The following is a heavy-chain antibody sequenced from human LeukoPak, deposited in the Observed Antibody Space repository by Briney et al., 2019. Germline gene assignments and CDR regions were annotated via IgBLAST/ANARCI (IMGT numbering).Heavy chain of an antibody. CDR1: GFTFRSFW. Sequence: PGGSLRLSCAASGFTFRSFWMNWVRQAPGKRLEWVANIKQNGAKEYYMDSVKGRFAISRDNAKNSVSLQMNSLRVEDTAMYYCARYTVVSSPGAFDLWGQGTMVTVSS. V-gene: IGHV3-7*03. J-gene: IGHJ3*01. CDR2: IKQNGAKE. CDR3: ARYTVVSSPGAFDL. D-gene: IGHD2-21*01.